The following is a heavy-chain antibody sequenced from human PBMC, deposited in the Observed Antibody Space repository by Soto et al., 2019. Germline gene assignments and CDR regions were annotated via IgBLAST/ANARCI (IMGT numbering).Heavy chain of an antibody. V-gene: IGHV3-23*01. CDR1: GFTFSSFA. D-gene: IGHD3-22*01. CDR3: AKMVPRSENDGYFDYFDC. J-gene: IGHJ4*02. Sequence: EVQVLESGGGLVQPGGSLRLSCAASGFTFSSFAMSWVRQLPGKGLEWVSGITTRGDATYYADSMRGRFTISRDKSKNTLYLQMYSLIADSTAVYYCAKMVPRSENDGYFDYFDCWGQGTLVTVSA. CDR2: ITTRGDAT.